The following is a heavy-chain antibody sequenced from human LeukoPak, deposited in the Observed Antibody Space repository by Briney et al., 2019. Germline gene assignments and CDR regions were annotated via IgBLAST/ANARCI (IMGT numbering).Heavy chain of an antibody. Sequence: PGRSLRLSCAASGFTFSSYDMHWVRQAPGKGLEWVAVIWYNGSNKYYADSVKGRFTISRDNSKNTLYMQMNSLRAEDTAVYYCARDITIFGDYGMDVWGQGTPVTVSS. CDR3: ARDITIFGDYGMDV. CDR1: GFTFSSYD. V-gene: IGHV3-33*01. CDR2: IWYNGSNK. J-gene: IGHJ6*02. D-gene: IGHD3-3*01.